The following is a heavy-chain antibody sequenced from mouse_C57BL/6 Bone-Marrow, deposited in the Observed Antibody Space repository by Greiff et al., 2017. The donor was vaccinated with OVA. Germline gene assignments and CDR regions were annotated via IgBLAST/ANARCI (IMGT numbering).Heavy chain of an antibody. CDR2: ISSGGSYT. V-gene: IGHV5-6*01. D-gene: IGHD3-2*02. CDR1: GFTFSSYG. J-gene: IGHJ3*01. Sequence: EVMLVESGGDLVKPGGSLKLSCAASGFTFSSYGMSWVRPTPDKRLEWVATISSGGSYTYYPDSVKGRFTISRDNAKNTLYLHMSSLKSEDTAMYYCAKKDSSGPFADWGQGTLVTVSA. CDR3: AKKDSSGPFAD.